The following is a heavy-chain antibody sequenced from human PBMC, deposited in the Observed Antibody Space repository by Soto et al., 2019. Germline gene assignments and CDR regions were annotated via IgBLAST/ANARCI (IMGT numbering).Heavy chain of an antibody. CDR1: GGSVTNSSYY. CDR3: VSQRTTVPTQAYFDY. D-gene: IGHD4-17*01. V-gene: IGHV4-39*01. Sequence: SETLSLTCTVSGGSVTNSSYYWCWIRQSPGKGLEWIGSVYYRGRSYSTSSVKSRVTISVDASKNRFSLSLNSVTDSDTAVYFCVSQRTTVPTQAYFDYWGPGALVTVSS. CDR2: VYYRGRS. J-gene: IGHJ4*02.